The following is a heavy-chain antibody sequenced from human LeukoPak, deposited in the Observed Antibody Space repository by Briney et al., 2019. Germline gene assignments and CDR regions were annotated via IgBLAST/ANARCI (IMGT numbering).Heavy chain of an antibody. V-gene: IGHV7-4-1*02. D-gene: IGHD6-19*01. CDR2: INTNTGNP. CDR3: ARATYSSGWYYYYYMDV. Sequence: GASVKVSCKASGYTLTGYYMHWVRQAPGQGLEWMGWINTNTGNPTYAQGFTGRFVFSLDTSVSTAYLQISSLKAEDTAVYYCARATYSSGWYYYYYMDVWGKGTTVTVSS. J-gene: IGHJ6*03. CDR1: GYTLTGYY.